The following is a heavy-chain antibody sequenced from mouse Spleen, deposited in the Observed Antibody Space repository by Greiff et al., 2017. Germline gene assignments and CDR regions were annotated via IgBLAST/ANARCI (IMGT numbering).Heavy chain of an antibody. CDR3: TRGTTVVAGLDY. CDR2: IYPGNSDT. Sequence: VQLQQSGTVLARPGASVKMSCKASGYSFTSYWMHWVKQRPGQGLEWIGAIYPGNSDTSYNQKFKGKAKLTAVTSASTAYMELSSLTNEDSAVYYCTRGTTVVAGLDYWGQGTTLTVSS. V-gene: IGHV1-5*01. D-gene: IGHD1-1*01. J-gene: IGHJ2*01. CDR1: GYSFTSYW.